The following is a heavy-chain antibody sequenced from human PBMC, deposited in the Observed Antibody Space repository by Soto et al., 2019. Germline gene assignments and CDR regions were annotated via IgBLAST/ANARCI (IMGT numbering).Heavy chain of an antibody. D-gene: IGHD2-15*01. J-gene: IGHJ2*01. Sequence: QVQLQESGPGLVKPSQTLSLTCTVSGGSISSGGYYWSWIRQHPGKGLEWIGYIYYSGSTYYNPSLKSRVTISVDTSKNQFSLKLSSVTAADTAVYYCARGSDCSGGSCYPTAYWYFDLWGRGTLVTVSS. CDR2: IYYSGST. CDR1: GGSISSGGYY. V-gene: IGHV4-31*03. CDR3: ARGSDCSGGSCYPTAYWYFDL.